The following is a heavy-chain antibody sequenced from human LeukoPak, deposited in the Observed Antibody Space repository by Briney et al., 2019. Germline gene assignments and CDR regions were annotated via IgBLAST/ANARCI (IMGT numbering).Heavy chain of an antibody. CDR3: AKKGATTGDFDY. CDR2: ISGSGGDT. D-gene: IGHD1-26*01. CDR1: GFTFSNFL. V-gene: IGHV3-23*01. Sequence: PGGSLRLSCAAFGFTFSNFLMTWVRQAPGKGPEWVSAISGSGGDTYYADSVKGRFTISRDNSKNTLYLQMNSLRAEDTAVYYCAKKGATTGDFDYWGQGTLVTVSS. J-gene: IGHJ4*02.